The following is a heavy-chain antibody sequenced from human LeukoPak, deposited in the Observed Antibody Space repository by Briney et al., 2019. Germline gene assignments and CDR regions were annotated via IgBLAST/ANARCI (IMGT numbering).Heavy chain of an antibody. Sequence: GGSLRLSCAASGLTFSSYGMHWVRQAPGKGLEWVAVISYDGSNKYYADSVKGRFTISRDNSKNTLYLQMNSLRAEDTAVYYCARDGQDYGDYFWYFDYWGQGTLVTVSS. CDR2: ISYDGSNK. CDR1: GLTFSSYG. V-gene: IGHV3-30*03. J-gene: IGHJ4*02. D-gene: IGHD4-17*01. CDR3: ARDGQDYGDYFWYFDY.